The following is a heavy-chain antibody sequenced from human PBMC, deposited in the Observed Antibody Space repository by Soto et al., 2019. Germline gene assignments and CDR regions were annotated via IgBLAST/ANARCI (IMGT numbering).Heavy chain of an antibody. V-gene: IGHV1-2*04. CDR1: GYTFTGYY. CDR3: ARDMVGYCSGGSCYGAYYYYGMDV. Sequence: ASVKVSCKASGYTFTGYYMHWVRQAPGQGLEWMGWINPNSGGTNYAQKFQGWVTMTRDTSITTAYMELSRLRSDDTAVYYCARDMVGYCSGGSCYGAYYYYGMDVWGQGTTVTVSS. J-gene: IGHJ6*02. D-gene: IGHD2-15*01. CDR2: INPNSGGT.